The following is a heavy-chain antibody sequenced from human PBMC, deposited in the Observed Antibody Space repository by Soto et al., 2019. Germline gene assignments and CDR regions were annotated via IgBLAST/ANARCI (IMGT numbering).Heavy chain of an antibody. D-gene: IGHD3-16*01. CDR2: INDDGTSE. J-gene: IGHJ4*02. CDR3: ANWPVGG. Sequence: PGKGLEWVSRINDDGTSEAYADSVKGRFTITRDNAKNTVYLQMNSLGPEDTAVYYCANWPVGGWGRGTLVTVSS. V-gene: IGHV3-74*01.